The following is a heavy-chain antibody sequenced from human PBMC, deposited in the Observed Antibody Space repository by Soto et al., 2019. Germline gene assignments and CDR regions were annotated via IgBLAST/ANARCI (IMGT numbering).Heavy chain of an antibody. V-gene: IGHV4-28*03. Sequence: SETLSLTCDAFGFSISSNNWWGWIRQPPGKGLEWIGDIYYSGSTRYNPSLKSRVTMSVDKARDQFSLTPNSVTAMDTAVYYCAKDPYSSGWYSYFDYWGQGTLVTVS. J-gene: IGHJ4*02. CDR3: AKDPYSSGWYSYFDY. CDR2: IYYSGST. CDR1: GFSISSNNW. D-gene: IGHD6-19*01.